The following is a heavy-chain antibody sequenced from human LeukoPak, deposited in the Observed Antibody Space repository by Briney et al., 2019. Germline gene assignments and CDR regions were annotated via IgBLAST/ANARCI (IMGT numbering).Heavy chain of an antibody. Sequence: GGSLRLSCAASGFTFSSHWMHWVRQAPGKGLVWVSRLISDGSSASYADSVKGRFTISRDNTKNTLYLQMNSLRAEDTAVYYCVRDSRYCPDVWGQGTTVTVSS. CDR3: VRDSRYCPDV. J-gene: IGHJ6*02. CDR1: GFTFSSHW. V-gene: IGHV3-74*01. CDR2: LISDGSSA. D-gene: IGHD2-8*02.